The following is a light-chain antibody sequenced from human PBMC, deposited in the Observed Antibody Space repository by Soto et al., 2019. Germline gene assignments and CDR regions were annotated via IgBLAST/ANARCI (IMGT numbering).Light chain of an antibody. CDR1: QSVSVNS. CDR2: AAS. J-gene: IGKJ3*01. Sequence: EIVLTQSPGTLSLSPGERATPSCRASQSVSVNSLAWYQQKGGQAPRLLIYAASTRATGVPHRFSGTGSGTDFALTISRLETDDSAVYYCQQYGGSPFTFGPGTKVDIK. V-gene: IGKV3-20*01. CDR3: QQYGGSPFT.